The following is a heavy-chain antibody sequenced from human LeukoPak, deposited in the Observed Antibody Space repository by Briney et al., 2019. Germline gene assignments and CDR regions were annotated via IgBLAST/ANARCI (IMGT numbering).Heavy chain of an antibody. V-gene: IGHV4-39*01. D-gene: IGHD3-10*01. CDR1: GGSISNSSYY. CDR3: ARQSGIMVRGLLRDY. Sequence: TSETLSLTCTVSGGSISNSSYYWGWIRQPPGKGLEWIGTIFYSGITDYNPSLKSRVTISVDTSKNRFSLNLNSVTAADTAVYYYARQSGIMVRGLLRDYWGQGTLVTVSS. CDR2: IFYSGIT. J-gene: IGHJ4*02.